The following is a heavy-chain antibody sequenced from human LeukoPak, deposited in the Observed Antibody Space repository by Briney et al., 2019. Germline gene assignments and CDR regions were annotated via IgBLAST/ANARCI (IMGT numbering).Heavy chain of an antibody. D-gene: IGHD6-13*01. J-gene: IGHJ4*02. CDR3: ARDLEAANTYYFDY. Sequence: PGGSLRLSCAASGFSFSTCAMNWVRQAPGKGLEWVSIISSAGTTYYADSVKGRFTISRDNSKNTVYLQVNSLRDEDTAVYYCARDLEAANTYYFDYWGQGTMVTVSS. CDR2: ISSAGTT. CDR1: GFSFSTCA. V-gene: IGHV3-66*01.